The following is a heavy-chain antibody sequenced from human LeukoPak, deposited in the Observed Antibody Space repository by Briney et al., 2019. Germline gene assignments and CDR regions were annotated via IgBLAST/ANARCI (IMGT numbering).Heavy chain of an antibody. CDR2: IQFDGSSI. J-gene: IGHJ4*02. V-gene: IGHV3-30*02. CDR3: ATHCSGTSCHRDY. D-gene: IGHD2-2*01. Sequence: GGSLRLSCAASGFTFSSYAMHWVRQAPGKGLECVASIQFDGSSIYYSGSVKGRFTISRDNSKNTLYLQMNSLRAEDTAVYFCATHCSGTSCHRDYWGQGTLVTVSS. CDR1: GFTFSSYA.